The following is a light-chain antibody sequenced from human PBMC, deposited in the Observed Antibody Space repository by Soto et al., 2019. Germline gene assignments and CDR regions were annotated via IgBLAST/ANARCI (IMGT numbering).Light chain of an antibody. CDR1: SSDVGSYNL. V-gene: IGLV2-23*01. CDR3: CSYAGSSTSVV. J-gene: IGLJ2*01. CDR2: EGS. Sequence: QSVLTQPASVSGSPGQSITISCTGTSSDVGSYNLVSWYQQHPGKAPKLMIYEGSKRPSGVSNRFSGSKSGNTASLTISGLQAEDESDSYCCSYAGSSTSVVFGGGTNLTVL.